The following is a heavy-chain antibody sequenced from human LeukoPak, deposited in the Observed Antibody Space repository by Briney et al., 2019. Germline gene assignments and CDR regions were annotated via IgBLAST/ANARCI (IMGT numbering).Heavy chain of an antibody. D-gene: IGHD3-10*01. J-gene: IGHJ4*02. CDR1: GFTFSSYA. V-gene: IGHV3-23*01. Sequence: GGSLRLSCAASGFTFSSYAMSWVRQAPGKGLEWVSAISGSGGSAYYADSVKGRFTISRDNSKNTLYLQMNSLRAEDTAVYYCAKDLGYYYGSGSHLKYWGQGTLVTVSS. CDR2: ISGSGGSA. CDR3: AKDLGYYYGSGSHLKY.